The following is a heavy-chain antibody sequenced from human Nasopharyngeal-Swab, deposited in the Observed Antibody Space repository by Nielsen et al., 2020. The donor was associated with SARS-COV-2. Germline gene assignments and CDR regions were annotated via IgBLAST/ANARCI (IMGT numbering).Heavy chain of an antibody. CDR1: GFTFNNYN. CDR3: ANLPISGIPVDY. D-gene: IGHD3-10*01. CDR2: ISSSSSYI. Sequence: GGSLRLSCAASGFTFNNYNFNWVRQAPGKGLEWVSSISSSSSYIYYADSVKGRFTISRDNAKNSLYLQMNSLRAEDTAVYYCANLPISGIPVDYWGQGTLVTVSS. J-gene: IGHJ4*02. V-gene: IGHV3-21*01.